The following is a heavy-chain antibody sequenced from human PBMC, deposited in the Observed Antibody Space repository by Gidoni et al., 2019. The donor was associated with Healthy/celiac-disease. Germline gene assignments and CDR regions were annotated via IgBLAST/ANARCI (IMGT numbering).Heavy chain of an antibody. Sequence: EVQLVESGGGLVQPGRSLRLSCAASGFPFDDYALHWVRQAPGKGLEWVSGISWNSGSIGYADSVKGRFTISRDNAKNSLYLQMNSLRAEDTALYYCAKGYCSSTSCSIMGDAFDIWGQGTMVTVSS. J-gene: IGHJ3*02. CDR3: AKGYCSSTSCSIMGDAFDI. V-gene: IGHV3-9*01. CDR1: GFPFDDYA. CDR2: ISWNSGSI. D-gene: IGHD2-2*01.